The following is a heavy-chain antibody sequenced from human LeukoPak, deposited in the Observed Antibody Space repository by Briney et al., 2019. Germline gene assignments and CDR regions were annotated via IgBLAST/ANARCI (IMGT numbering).Heavy chain of an antibody. V-gene: IGHV3-23*01. D-gene: IGHD4-11*01. Sequence: PGGSLRLSCAASGFTFSSYAMSWVRRAPGKGLEWVSAISGSGGSTYYADSVKGRFTISRDNSKNTLYLQMNSLRAEDTAVYYCAKDYSNYDWFDYWGQGTLVTVSS. J-gene: IGHJ4*02. CDR3: AKDYSNYDWFDY. CDR2: ISGSGGST. CDR1: GFTFSSYA.